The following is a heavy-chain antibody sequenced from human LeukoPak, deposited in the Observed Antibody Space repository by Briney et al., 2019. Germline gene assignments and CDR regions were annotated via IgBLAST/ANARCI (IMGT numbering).Heavy chain of an antibody. Sequence: SETLSLTCTVSGGSISSYYWNWIRQPPGKGLEWIGYIYYSGSTNYNPSLKSRVTISQDTSKNQFSLKLSSVTAADTAVYYCARGLGSGYYYGMDVWAKGPRSPSP. V-gene: IGHV4-59*01. CDR3: ARGLGSGYYYGMDV. CDR2: IYYSGST. J-gene: IGHJ6*02. D-gene: IGHD3-16*01. CDR1: GGSISSYY.